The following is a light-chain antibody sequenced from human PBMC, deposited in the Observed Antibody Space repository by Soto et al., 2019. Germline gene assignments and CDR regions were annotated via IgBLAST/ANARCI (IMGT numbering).Light chain of an antibody. J-gene: IGKJ4*01. CDR2: GAS. CDR3: QQYNNWPRAT. V-gene: IGKV3-15*01. CDR1: HSISTN. Sequence: EIIMTQSPATLSVSPGEGATLSCRTSHSISTNLAWYQHKRGQSPRLLVYGASTRATGVPARFSGSGSGAEFTLSISSLQSEDFAVYYCQQYNNWPRATFGGGTKVEIK.